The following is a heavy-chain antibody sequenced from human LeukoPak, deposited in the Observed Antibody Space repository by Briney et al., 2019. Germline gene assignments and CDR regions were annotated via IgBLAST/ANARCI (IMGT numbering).Heavy chain of an antibody. CDR2: IKQDGSEK. CDR1: GFTFSRYW. D-gene: IGHD5-18*01. Sequence: GGSLRPSCAASGFTFSRYWMSWVRQAPGKGVEWVANIKQDGSEKYYVDSVKGRFTISRNNAKNSLYLQINSLRAEDTAVYYCARSGAQLWSHYSYYYYYMDVWGKGTTVTVSS. V-gene: IGHV3-7*01. J-gene: IGHJ6*03. CDR3: ARSGAQLWSHYSYYYYYMDV.